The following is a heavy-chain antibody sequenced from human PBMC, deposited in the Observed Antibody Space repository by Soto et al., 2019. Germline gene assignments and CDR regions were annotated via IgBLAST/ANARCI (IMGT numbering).Heavy chain of an antibody. D-gene: IGHD2-2*01. Sequence: GASVKVSCKASGYTFTNYYIHWVRQAPGQGLEWMGCINPTDGKTIYAQKFQGRVTMTKDTSTDTAYMELSSLRSEDTAVYYCATASFIVLVPAAHYGMDVWGQGTTVTVSS. V-gene: IGHV1-24*01. CDR3: ATASFIVLVPAAHYGMDV. CDR1: GYTFTNYY. J-gene: IGHJ6*02. CDR2: INPTDGKT.